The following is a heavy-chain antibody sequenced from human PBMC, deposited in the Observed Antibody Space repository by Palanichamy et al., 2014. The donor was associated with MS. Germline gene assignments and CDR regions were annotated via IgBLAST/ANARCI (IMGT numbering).Heavy chain of an antibody. J-gene: IGHJ4*02. Sequence: EVQLVESGGGLSSXGGVPSRLSCAASGFTFSNSWMHWVRQAPGKGLVWVSRINSDGRDTRYADSVKGRFTISRENAKNTLHLQMNSVRAEDTAVYYCARGGNGGSFDYWGQGTLVTVSS. D-gene: IGHD1-1*01. CDR3: ARGGNGGSFDY. CDR2: INSDGRDT. V-gene: IGHV3-74*01. CDR1: GFTFSNSW.